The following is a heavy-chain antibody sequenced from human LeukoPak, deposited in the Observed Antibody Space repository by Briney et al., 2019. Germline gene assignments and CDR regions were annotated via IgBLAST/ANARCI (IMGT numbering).Heavy chain of an antibody. J-gene: IGHJ4*02. CDR2: IYHGGST. CDR1: GFTFSSYG. CDR3: VRDRYGSGSA. V-gene: IGHV3-66*01. Sequence: GGSLRLSCAASGFTFSSYGMSWVRQAPGKGLEWVSVIYHGGSTYYADSVKGRFIISRDYSKNTVYLQVNRLRAEDTAVYYCVRDRYGSGSAWGQGTLVIVSS. D-gene: IGHD3-10*01.